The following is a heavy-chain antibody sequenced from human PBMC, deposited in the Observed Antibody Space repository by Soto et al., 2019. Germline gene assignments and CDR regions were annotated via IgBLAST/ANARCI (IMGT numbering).Heavy chain of an antibody. CDR3: ASLGERRPPGNARPGLPQNWCDP. V-gene: IGHV1-69*12. Sequence: QVQLVQSGAEVKKPGSSVKVSCKASGGTFSSYAISWVRQAPGQGLEWMGGIIPIFGTANYAQKFQGRVTITADESTSTADMELSSLRSEDTAGYYCASLGERRPPGNARPGLPQNWCDPWGQGTLVTVSS. D-gene: IGHD2-15*01. CDR1: GGTFSSYA. J-gene: IGHJ5*02. CDR2: IIPIFGTA.